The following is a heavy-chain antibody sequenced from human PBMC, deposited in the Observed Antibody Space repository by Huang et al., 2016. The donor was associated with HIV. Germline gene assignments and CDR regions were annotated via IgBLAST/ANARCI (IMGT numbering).Heavy chain of an antibody. D-gene: IGHD4-4*01. V-gene: IGHV1-69*13. J-gene: IGHJ4*02. CDR3: ARGSLEYSVSSSLDY. Sequence: QVQLLQSGAEVKKPGSSVKVSCKAAGGPFRSYSIAWVRQAPGQGLEWMASVMPVFESPKYAQKVQGRGRVTADESTSTVYMELRDLRPDDTAVEFCARGSLEYSVSSSLDYWGQGTHVTVSS. CDR2: VMPVFESP. CDR1: GGPFRSYS.